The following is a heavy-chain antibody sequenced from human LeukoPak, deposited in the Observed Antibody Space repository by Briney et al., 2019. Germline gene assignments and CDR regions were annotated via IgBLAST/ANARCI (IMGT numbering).Heavy chain of an antibody. CDR1: GGTFSSYA. Sequence: ASVKVSCKASGGTFSSYAISWVRQAPGQGLEWMGWINPNSGGTNYAQKFQGRVTMTRDTSISTAYMELSRLRSDDTAVYYCARDSDPGIVVVIRSFSNWGQGTLVTVSS. CDR2: INPNSGGT. V-gene: IGHV1-2*02. D-gene: IGHD3-22*01. CDR3: ARDSDPGIVVVIRSFSN. J-gene: IGHJ4*02.